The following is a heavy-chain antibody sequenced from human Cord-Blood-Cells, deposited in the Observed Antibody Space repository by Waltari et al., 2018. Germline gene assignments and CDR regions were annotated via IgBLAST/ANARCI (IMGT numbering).Heavy chain of an antibody. CDR2: INPNSGGT. J-gene: IGHJ2*01. CDR3: ARKGGDSGWYFDL. CDR1: GYTFTVYY. Sequence: QVQLLQSGAEVKKPGASVKASCKSSGYTFTVYYMHWVRRAPGQGLEWLGWINPNSGGTNYAQKFQGWVTMTRDTSISTAYMELSRLRSDDTAVYYCARKGGDSGWYFDLWGRGTLVTVSS. V-gene: IGHV1-2*04. D-gene: IGHD3-10*01.